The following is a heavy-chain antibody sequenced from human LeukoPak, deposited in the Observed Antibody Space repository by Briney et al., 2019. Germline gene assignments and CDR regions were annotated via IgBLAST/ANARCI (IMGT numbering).Heavy chain of an antibody. D-gene: IGHD3-3*01. V-gene: IGHV4-34*01. CDR3: ARGFWQGDY. CDR1: GGSFSGYY. Sequence: SETLSLTCAVYGGSFSGYYWSWIRQPPGKGLEWIGEINHSGSTNYNPSLKSRVTISVDTSKNQFSLKLSSVTATDTAVYYCARGFWQGDYWGQGTLVTVSS. CDR2: INHSGST. J-gene: IGHJ4*02.